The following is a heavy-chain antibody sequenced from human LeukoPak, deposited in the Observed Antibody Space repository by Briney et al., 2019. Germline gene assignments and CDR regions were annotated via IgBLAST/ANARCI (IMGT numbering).Heavy chain of an antibody. J-gene: IGHJ4*02. V-gene: IGHV3-74*01. CDR1: GFTFSSYW. CDR3: AGQISESYSLHDY. Sequence: GGSLRLSCAASGFTFSSYWMHWVRQAPGKGLVWVSRISSDGSSTSYADSVKGRFTISRDNAKNTLYLQMNSLRAEDTAVYYCAGQISESYSLHDYWGQGTLVTVSS. CDR2: ISSDGSST. D-gene: IGHD1-26*01.